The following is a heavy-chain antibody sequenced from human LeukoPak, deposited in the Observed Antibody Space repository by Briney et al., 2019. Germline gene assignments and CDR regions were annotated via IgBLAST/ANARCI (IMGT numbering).Heavy chain of an antibody. D-gene: IGHD2-2*01. CDR2: IFYSGNT. J-gene: IGHJ3*02. CDR1: GGSLSSYY. V-gene: IGHV4-59*01. CDR3: ARVCSSTSCYLAGAFDI. Sequence: PSETLSLTCTVSGGSLSSYYWIWIRQPPGKGLEWIGYIFYSGNTNYNPSLKSRVTISVDTSKNQFSLKLSSVTAADTAVYYCARVCSSTSCYLAGAFDIWGQGTMVTVSS.